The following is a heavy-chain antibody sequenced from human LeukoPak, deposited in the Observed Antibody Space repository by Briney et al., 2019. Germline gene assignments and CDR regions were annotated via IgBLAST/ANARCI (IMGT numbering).Heavy chain of an antibody. CDR2: INPSGGST. V-gene: IGHV1-46*01. CDR1: GYTFTSYY. Sequence: ASVKVSCKASGYTFTSYYMHWVRPAPGQGLEWMGIINPSGGSTSYAQKFQGRVTMTRDTSTSTVYMELSSLRSEDTAVYYCARALYDSSGYYPYYYYYGMDVWGQGTTVTVSS. CDR3: ARALYDSSGYYPYYYYYGMDV. D-gene: IGHD3-22*01. J-gene: IGHJ6*02.